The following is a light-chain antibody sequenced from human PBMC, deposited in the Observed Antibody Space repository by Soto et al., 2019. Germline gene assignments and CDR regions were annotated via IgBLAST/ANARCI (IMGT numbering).Light chain of an antibody. V-gene: IGLV1-40*01. CDR3: ATWDGSLPGEV. CDR2: GDS. CDR1: SSNIGAGYH. Sequence: QSVLTQPPSVSGAPGQRVTISCTGSSSNIGAGYHVHWYQQLPGAAPKLLIFGDSNRPSGVPDRFSGSKSGTSGTLDITGLQTGDEADYYCATWDGSLPGEVFGGGTKLTVL. J-gene: IGLJ2*01.